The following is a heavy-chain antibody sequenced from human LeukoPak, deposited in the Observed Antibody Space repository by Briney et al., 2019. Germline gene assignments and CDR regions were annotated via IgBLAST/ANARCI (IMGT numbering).Heavy chain of an antibody. CDR2: INHRRST. V-gene: IGHV4-34*01. D-gene: IGHD3-22*01. Sequence: SETLSLTCAVYGGSFSGYYWSWIRQPPGKGLEWIGEINHRRSTNYNPSLKSRVTISVDTSKNQFSLKLSSVTAADTAVYYCARHSSGYSTLYYYYGMDVWGQGTTVTVSS. J-gene: IGHJ6*02. CDR1: GGSFSGYY. CDR3: ARHSSGYSTLYYYYGMDV.